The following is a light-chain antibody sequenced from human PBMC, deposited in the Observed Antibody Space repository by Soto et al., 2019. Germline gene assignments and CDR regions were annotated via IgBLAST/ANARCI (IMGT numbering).Light chain of an antibody. CDR3: QQVQNFPFN. V-gene: IGKV1-12*02. CDR2: AAS. CDR1: QGISSW. J-gene: IGKJ3*01. Sequence: DIQMTQSPSPLSAPVGDRVTITCRASQGISSWLGWYKQKPGKAPKLLIYAASSLETGVPSRFSGSGSGTDFTLTISSLQPEDFATCFCQQVQNFPFNFGRGTEVEIK.